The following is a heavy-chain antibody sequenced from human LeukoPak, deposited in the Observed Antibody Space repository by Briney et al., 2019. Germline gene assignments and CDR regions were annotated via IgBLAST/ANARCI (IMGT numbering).Heavy chain of an antibody. CDR2: ISSSGSTI. CDR3: ARGSYSHYYYYYMDV. Sequence: GGSLGLSCAASGFTFSDYYMSWIRQAPGKGLEWVSYISSSGSTIYYADSVKGRFTISRDNAKNSLYLQMNSLRAEDTAVYYCARGSYSHYYYYYMDVWGKGTTVTVSS. CDR1: GFTFSDYY. D-gene: IGHD1-26*01. V-gene: IGHV3-11*04. J-gene: IGHJ6*03.